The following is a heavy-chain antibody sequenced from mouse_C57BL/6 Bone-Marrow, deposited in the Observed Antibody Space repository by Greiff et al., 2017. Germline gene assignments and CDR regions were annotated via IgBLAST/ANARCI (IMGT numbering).Heavy chain of an antibody. CDR1: GYSFTSYY. J-gene: IGHJ2*01. Sequence: QVQLQQSGPELVKPGASVKISCKASGYSFTSYYIHWVKQRPGQGLEWIGWIYPGSGNTKYNEKFKGKDTLTADTSSSTAYMQLSGLTSEDSAVYYCERGNPYFDYWGQGTTLTVSS. CDR3: ERGNPYFDY. CDR2: IYPGSGNT. V-gene: IGHV1-66*01.